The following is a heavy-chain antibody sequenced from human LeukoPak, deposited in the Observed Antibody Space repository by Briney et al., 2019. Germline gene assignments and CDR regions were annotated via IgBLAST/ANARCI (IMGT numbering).Heavy chain of an antibody. J-gene: IGHJ4*02. Sequence: GGSLRLSCAASGFSFSSYEMNWVRQAPGKGLEWLSHISGSAATIYYADSVKGRFIISRDNAKNSLYLQMDSLTAEDTAIYYCARAGLDYWGQGTLVTVSS. D-gene: IGHD6-19*01. CDR1: GFSFSSYE. CDR3: ARAGLDY. CDR2: ISGSAATI. V-gene: IGHV3-48*03.